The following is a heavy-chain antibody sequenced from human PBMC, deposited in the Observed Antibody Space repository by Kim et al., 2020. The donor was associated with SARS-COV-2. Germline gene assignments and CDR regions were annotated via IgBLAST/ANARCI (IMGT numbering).Heavy chain of an antibody. V-gene: IGHV3-23*01. Sequence: YYTDAGKGPFTISRDNSKNPLYLQMNSLRAEDTAVYYCAKDRPTLATFDYWGQGTPVTVSS. J-gene: IGHJ4*02. CDR3: AKDRPTLATFDY. D-gene: IGHD5-12*01.